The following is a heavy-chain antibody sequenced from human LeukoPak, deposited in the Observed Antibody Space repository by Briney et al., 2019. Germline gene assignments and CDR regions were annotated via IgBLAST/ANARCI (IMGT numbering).Heavy chain of an antibody. V-gene: IGHV4-61*02. CDR2: IYTSGST. Sequence: SETLSLTCTVSGGSISSGSYYWSWIRQPAGKGLEWIGRIYTSGSTNYNPSLKSRVTISVDTSKNQFSLKLSSVTAADTAVYYCVSAVAGTYYYYMDVWGKGTTVTISS. CDR3: VSAVAGTYYYYMDV. D-gene: IGHD6-19*01. CDR1: GGSISSGSYY. J-gene: IGHJ6*03.